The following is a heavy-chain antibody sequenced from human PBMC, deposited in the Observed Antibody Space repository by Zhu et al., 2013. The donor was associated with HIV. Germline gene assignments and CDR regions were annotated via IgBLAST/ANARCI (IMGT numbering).Heavy chain of an antibody. Sequence: QVQLVQSGAEVKKPGASVKVSCKASGYTFGNYSFTWVRHAPGQGLEWVGRINAYNDNTNYAQKLQGRVTMTTDTSTRTAYMELRSVRSNDTAVYYCAIYFDSSGHPNYYYHGMVVWGQGTTVTVSS. CDR3: AIYFDSSGHPNYYYHGMVV. V-gene: IGHV1-18*01. D-gene: IGHD3-22*01. CDR1: GYTFGNYS. J-gene: IGHJ6*02. CDR2: INAYNDNT.